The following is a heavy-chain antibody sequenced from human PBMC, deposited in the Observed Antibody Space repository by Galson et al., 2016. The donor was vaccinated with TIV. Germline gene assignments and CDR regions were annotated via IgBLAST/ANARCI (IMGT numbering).Heavy chain of an antibody. CDR2: IYYTGST. CDR3: ARRTHYDSSGYSDAFDV. V-gene: IGHV4-39*01. CDR1: GDSISSDIYY. J-gene: IGHJ3*01. Sequence: ETLSLTCTVSGDSISSDIYYWAWIRQPPGKGLEWIATIYYTGSTYYNPSLRSRVSISMDTPKNQFSLKLTSVTAADTAVYYCARRTHYDSSGYSDAFDVWGQGTMVPVSS. D-gene: IGHD3-22*01.